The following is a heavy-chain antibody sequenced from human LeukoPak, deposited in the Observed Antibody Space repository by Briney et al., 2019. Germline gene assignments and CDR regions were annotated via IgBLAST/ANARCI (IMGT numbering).Heavy chain of an antibody. J-gene: IGHJ4*02. CDR3: AGERIAAAGTPYFDY. Sequence: SETLSLTCTVSGGSISSYYWSWIRQPPRKGLERIGYIYYSGSTNYNPSLTSRVTISVDTSKNQFSLKLSSVTAADTAVYYCAGERIAAAGTPYFDYWGQGTLVTVSS. CDR1: GGSISSYY. D-gene: IGHD6-13*01. CDR2: IYYSGST. V-gene: IGHV4-59*08.